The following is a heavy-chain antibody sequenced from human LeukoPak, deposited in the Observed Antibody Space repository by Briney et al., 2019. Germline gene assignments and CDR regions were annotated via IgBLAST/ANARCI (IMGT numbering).Heavy chain of an antibody. CDR2: IYHSGST. CDR3: ARALYYYGSGSYSPDAFDI. J-gene: IGHJ3*02. CDR1: GGSISNSNW. D-gene: IGHD3-10*01. Sequence: SGTLSLTCAVSGGSISNSNWWSWVRQPPGKGLEWIGEIYHSGSTNYNPSLKSRVTISVDKSKNQFSLKLSSVTAADTAVYYCARALYYYGSGSYSPDAFDIWGQGTMVTVSS. V-gene: IGHV4-4*02.